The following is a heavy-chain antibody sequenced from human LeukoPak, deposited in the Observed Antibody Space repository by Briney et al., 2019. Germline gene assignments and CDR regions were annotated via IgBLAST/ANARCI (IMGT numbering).Heavy chain of an antibody. CDR3: AKGRRYNILTGYYVSEVDP. J-gene: IGHJ5*02. V-gene: IGHV3-43*01. D-gene: IGHD3-9*01. Sequence: PGGSLRLSCAASGFTFDDYTMHWVRQPPGKGLEWVSLINWDGDITEYADSVNGRFTISRDNSKNSLFLQMNSLRTEDTVLYYCAKGRRYNILTGYYVSEVDPWGQGTQVTVSS. CDR2: INWDGDIT. CDR1: GFTFDDYT.